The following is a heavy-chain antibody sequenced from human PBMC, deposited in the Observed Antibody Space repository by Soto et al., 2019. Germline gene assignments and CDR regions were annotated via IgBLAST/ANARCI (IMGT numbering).Heavy chain of an antibody. Sequence: QVQLQESGPGLVKPSETLSLTCTVSGGSISSYYWSWIRQPPGKGLEWIGYIYYSGSTNYNPSLKSRVTISVDTSKNQFSLKLSSVTAADTAVYYCARGGVTRNYYYYGMDVWGQGTTVTVSS. J-gene: IGHJ6*02. D-gene: IGHD2-21*02. V-gene: IGHV4-59*01. CDR3: ARGGVTRNYYYYGMDV. CDR2: IYYSGST. CDR1: GGSISSYY.